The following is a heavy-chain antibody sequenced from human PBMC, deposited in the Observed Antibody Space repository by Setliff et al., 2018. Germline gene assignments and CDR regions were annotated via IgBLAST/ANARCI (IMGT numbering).Heavy chain of an antibody. J-gene: IGHJ4*02. V-gene: IGHV3-30*02. D-gene: IGHD6-19*01. CDR2: IRYDGSNK. CDR3: ARSAVAVPGQFYFDN. Sequence: PGGSLRLSCAASGFTFSNYAMHWVRQAPGKGLEWVAFIRYDGSNKFYADSVKGRFTISRDNSKNTLYLRMNSLRTEDTAVYYCARSAVAVPGQFYFDNWGQGTQVTVSS. CDR1: GFTFSNYA.